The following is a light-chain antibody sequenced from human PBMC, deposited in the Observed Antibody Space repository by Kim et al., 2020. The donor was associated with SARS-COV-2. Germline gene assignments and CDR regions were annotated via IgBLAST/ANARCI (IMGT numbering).Light chain of an antibody. V-gene: IGKV1-12*01. CDR3: QQANSFPYT. CDR1: QDISNW. CDR2: AAS. J-gene: IGKJ2*01. Sequence: DIQMTQSPSSVSASLGERVTISCRASQDISNWLAWFQQKPGKAPKVLIYAASSLQRGVPSRFSGSGSGTDFTLTISNLQPEDFATYYCQQANSFPYTFGQGTKLEIK.